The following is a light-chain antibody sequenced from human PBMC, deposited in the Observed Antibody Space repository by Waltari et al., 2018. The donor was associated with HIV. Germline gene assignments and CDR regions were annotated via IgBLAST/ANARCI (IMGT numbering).Light chain of an antibody. CDR3: SSYGGSSIWL. Sequence: QSPLTQTASVSGSPGQSITISCTGTRSDVGNSNLDSWYQQHPGKAPKLIIYEAIKRPSGVSDRISGSKSASTASLTISGLQADDEADYFCSSYGGSSIWLFGGGTKLTVL. V-gene: IGLV2-23*01. CDR1: RSDVGNSNL. J-gene: IGLJ2*01. CDR2: EAI.